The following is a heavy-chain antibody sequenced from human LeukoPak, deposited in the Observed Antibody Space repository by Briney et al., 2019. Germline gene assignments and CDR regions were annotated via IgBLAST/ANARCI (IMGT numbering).Heavy chain of an antibody. CDR2: IYYSGST. CDR3: ARRKYSSSSGVYYFDY. D-gene: IGHD6-6*01. CDR1: GGSISRGGYY. V-gene: IGHV4-31*03. Sequence: PSETLSLTCTVSGGSISRGGYYWSWIRQHPGKGLEWIGHIYYSGSTYYNPSLKSRVTISVDTSKNQFSLRLSSVTAADTAVFYCARRKYSSSSGVYYFDYWGQGTLVTVSS. J-gene: IGHJ4*02.